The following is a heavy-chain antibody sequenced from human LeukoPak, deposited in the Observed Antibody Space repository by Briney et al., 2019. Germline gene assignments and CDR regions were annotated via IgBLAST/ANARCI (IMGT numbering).Heavy chain of an antibody. V-gene: IGHV5-51*01. CDR3: ARRDSTLDY. J-gene: IGHJ4*02. CDR1: GXXFTSYX. CDR2: IYPGDSDT. Sequence: SGXXFTSYXXXXXRXXXXXXXEGMGIIYPGDSDTRYSPSFQGQVTISADESISTAYLQWSSLKASDTAMYYCARRDSTLDYWGQGTLVTVSS.